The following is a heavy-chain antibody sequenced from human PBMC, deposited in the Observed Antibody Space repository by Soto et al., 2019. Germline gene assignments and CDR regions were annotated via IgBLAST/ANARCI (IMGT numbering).Heavy chain of an antibody. V-gene: IGHV4-61*01. CDR2: IYYSVST. CDR3: ARELRFLQWLTGSFEF. Sequence: SETLSLTCTVSGGSVSSGSYYGSWILQPPGKGLEWIGYIYYSVSTNYNPSLKSRVTVSVDTSKNQFSLKLSSVTAADTAVYYCARELRFLQWLTGSFEFWCQGTLVSVSS. J-gene: IGHJ4*02. CDR1: GGSVSSGSYY. D-gene: IGHD3-3*01.